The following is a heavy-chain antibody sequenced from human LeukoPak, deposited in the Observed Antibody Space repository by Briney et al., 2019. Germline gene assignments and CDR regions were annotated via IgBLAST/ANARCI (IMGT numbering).Heavy chain of an antibody. J-gene: IGHJ6*03. CDR3: ARGPGIAAAGTTKNYYYYCYMDV. D-gene: IGHD6-13*01. CDR2: IYTSGST. V-gene: IGHV4-4*07. CDR1: GGSISSYS. Sequence: SETLTLTCTVSGGSISSYSWSWIRQPAGKGLEWIGRIYTSGSTNYTASLKSRVTMSVHTSKNQLSLKLSSVTASDTAVYYCARGPGIAAAGTTKNYYYYCYMDVWGKGTTVTVSS.